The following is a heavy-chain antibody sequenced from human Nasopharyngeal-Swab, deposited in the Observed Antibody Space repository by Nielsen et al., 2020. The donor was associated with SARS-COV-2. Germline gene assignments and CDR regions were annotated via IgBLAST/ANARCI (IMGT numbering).Heavy chain of an antibody. CDR2: ISHNSGT. J-gene: IGHJ5*02. CDR3: AKEGATGWFDP. Sequence: SETLSLTCTVSGVSITSQYWSWIRQPPGKGLEWIGYISHNSGTSYSPSLKSRVTMFMDTSKNQFSLRLRSVTAADTAVYYCAKEGATGWFDPCGQGTLVTVSS. V-gene: IGHV4-59*11. CDR1: GVSITSQY.